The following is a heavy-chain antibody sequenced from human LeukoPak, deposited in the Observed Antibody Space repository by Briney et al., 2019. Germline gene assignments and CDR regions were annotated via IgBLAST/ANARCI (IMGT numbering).Heavy chain of an antibody. Sequence: SETLSLTCAVYGGSFSGYYWSWIRQPPGKGLEWIGEINHSGSTNYNPSLKSRVTISVDTSKNQYSLKLSSVTAADTAVYYCARGYGGNSATRFDPWGQGTLVTVSS. CDR1: GGSFSGYY. CDR2: INHSGST. J-gene: IGHJ5*02. V-gene: IGHV4-34*01. D-gene: IGHD4-23*01. CDR3: ARGYGGNSATRFDP.